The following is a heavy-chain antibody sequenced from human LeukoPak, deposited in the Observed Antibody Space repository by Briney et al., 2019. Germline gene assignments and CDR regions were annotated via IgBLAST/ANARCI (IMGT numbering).Heavy chain of an antibody. CDR2: MNPNSGNT. J-gene: IGHJ6*03. CDR1: GGTFSSYA. D-gene: IGHD1-26*01. Sequence: ASVKVSCKASGGTFSSYAISWVRQATGQGLEWMGWMNPNSGNTGYAQKFQGRVTITRNTSISTAYMELSSLRSEDTAVYYCARGVGFYYYYYMDVWGKGTTVTVSS. CDR3: ARGVGFYYYYYMDV. V-gene: IGHV1-8*03.